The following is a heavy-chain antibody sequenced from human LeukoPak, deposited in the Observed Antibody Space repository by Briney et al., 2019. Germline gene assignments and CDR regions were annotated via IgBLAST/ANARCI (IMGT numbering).Heavy chain of an antibody. D-gene: IGHD3-16*01. Sequence: GRSLRLSCAASGFTFSSYAMSWVRQAPGKGLEWVSAISGSGGSTYYADSAKGRFTISRETSKNTLYLQMNSLRAEDTAVYYCAKRGYVSPEEYFHHWGQGTLVTVSS. CDR3: AKRGYVSPEEYFHH. J-gene: IGHJ1*01. CDR2: ISGSGGST. V-gene: IGHV3-23*01. CDR1: GFTFSSYA.